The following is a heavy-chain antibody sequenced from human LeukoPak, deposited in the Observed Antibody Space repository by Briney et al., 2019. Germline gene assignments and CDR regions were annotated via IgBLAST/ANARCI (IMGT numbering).Heavy chain of an antibody. CDR2: IYNGDTR. Sequence: GGSLRLSCAASGFTVSINYRSWVRQAPGKGLEWVSVIYNGDTRYYAESVKGGFNISRDSSKKTLHLQMNSLRAEDTAVYYCARGDPAMVQFDYWGQGTLVTVSS. D-gene: IGHD5-18*01. J-gene: IGHJ4*02. CDR1: GFTVSINY. V-gene: IGHV3-53*01. CDR3: ARGDPAMVQFDY.